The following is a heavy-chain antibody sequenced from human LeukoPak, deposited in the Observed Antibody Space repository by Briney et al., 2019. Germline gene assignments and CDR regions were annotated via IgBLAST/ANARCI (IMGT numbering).Heavy chain of an antibody. V-gene: IGHV4-38-2*02. CDR1: GYSISSGYY. CDR2: IYHSGST. D-gene: IGHD2-8*01. J-gene: IGHJ4*02. Sequence: SETLSLTCTVSGYSISSGYYWGWIRQPPGKGLEWIGSIYHSGSTYYNPSLKSRVTISVDTSKNQFSLKLSSVTAADTAVYYCAGATDIVLMRDWGQGTLVTVSS. CDR3: AGATDIVLMRD.